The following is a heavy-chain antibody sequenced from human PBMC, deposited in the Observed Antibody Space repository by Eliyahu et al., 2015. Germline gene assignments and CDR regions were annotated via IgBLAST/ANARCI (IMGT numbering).Heavy chain of an antibody. CDR2: INHSGST. V-gene: IGHV4-34*01. CDR3: ARRVTYDAFDI. CDR1: GGSFSGYY. D-gene: IGHD3-16*01. Sequence: QVQLQQWGAGLLKPSETLSLTCAVYGGSFSGYYWSWIRQPPGKGLEWIGEINHSGSTDYNPSLKSRVTISVDTSKNQFSLKLSSVTAADTAVYYCARRVTYDAFDIWGQGTMVTVSS. J-gene: IGHJ3*02.